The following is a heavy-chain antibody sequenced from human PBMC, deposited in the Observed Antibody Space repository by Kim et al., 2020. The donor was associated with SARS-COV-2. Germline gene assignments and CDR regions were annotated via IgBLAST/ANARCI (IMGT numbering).Heavy chain of an antibody. CDR2: MNPNSGNT. V-gene: IGHV1-8*01. CDR3: TRHRSGHNDNWFDP. D-gene: IGHD6-19*01. J-gene: IGHJ5*02. CDR1: GYTFTSYD. Sequence: ASVKVSCKASGYTFTSYDINWVRQATGQGLEWLGWMNPNSGNTGYAEKFRGRVTMTREISTSTAYMELSSLTSEDTAVYYCTRHRSGHNDNWFDPGAREPWSPSPQ.